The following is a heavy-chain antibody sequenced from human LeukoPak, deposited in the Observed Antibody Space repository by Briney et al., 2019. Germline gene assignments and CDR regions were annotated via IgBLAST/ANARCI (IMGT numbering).Heavy chain of an antibody. CDR1: GYTFTGYY. Sequence: ASVTVSFTASGYTFTGYYMHWVRQAPAQGLEWMGWINPNSGGTNYAQKFQGRVTMTRDTSMSTAYMELSRLRSDHTAVYYGARGTGEGYSYGRYYFDYWGQGTLVTVSS. J-gene: IGHJ4*02. D-gene: IGHD5-18*01. CDR2: INPNSGGT. V-gene: IGHV1-2*02. CDR3: ARGTGEGYSYGRYYFDY.